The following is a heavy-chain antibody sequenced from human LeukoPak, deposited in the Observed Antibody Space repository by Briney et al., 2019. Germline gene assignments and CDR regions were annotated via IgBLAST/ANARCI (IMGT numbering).Heavy chain of an antibody. D-gene: IGHD1-26*01. J-gene: IGHJ4*02. CDR1: GFTFNNYA. V-gene: IGHV3-23*01. CDR3: AKDVRGGPILGAGSVDF. CDR2: ISGGGIST. Sequence: GGSLRLSCAASGFTFNNYAMSWVRQAPGKGLEWVSGISGGGISTFYADSVKGRFTISRDNFKNTLYLQMNSLRAEDTAVYYCAKDVRGGPILGAGSVDFWGQGTLVTVSS.